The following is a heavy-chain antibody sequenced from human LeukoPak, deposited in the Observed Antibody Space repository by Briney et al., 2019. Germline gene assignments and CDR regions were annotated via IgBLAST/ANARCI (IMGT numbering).Heavy chain of an antibody. CDR1: GFTFSSYS. CDR2: ISSSSSYI. D-gene: IGHD6-13*01. Sequence: GGSLRLSCAACGFTFSSYSMNWVRQAPGKGLEWVSSISSSSSYIYYADSVKGRFTISRDNAKNSLYLQMNSLRAEDTAVYYCAKRPPYSSSWTVFDYWGQGTLVTVSS. J-gene: IGHJ4*02. CDR3: AKRPPYSSSWTVFDY. V-gene: IGHV3-21*04.